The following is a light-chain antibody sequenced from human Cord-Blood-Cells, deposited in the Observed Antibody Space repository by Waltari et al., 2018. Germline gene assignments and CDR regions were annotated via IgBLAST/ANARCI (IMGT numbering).Light chain of an antibody. Sequence: DIQMIKSQSSLTDSVGERVTITRRASQSSSSYLNWYQQKPGKAPKLLIYAASSLQSGVPSRFSGSGSGTDFTLTISSLQPEDFATYYFQQSYSTLCTFGQGTKVEIK. J-gene: IGKJ1*01. V-gene: IGKV1-39*01. CDR2: AAS. CDR3: QQSYSTLCT. CDR1: QSSSSY.